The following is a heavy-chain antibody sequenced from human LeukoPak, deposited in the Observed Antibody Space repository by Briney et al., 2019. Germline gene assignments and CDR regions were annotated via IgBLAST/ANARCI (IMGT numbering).Heavy chain of an antibody. V-gene: IGHV1-46*01. CDR1: GYTFVAYY. CDR2: INPSGGST. J-gene: IGHJ5*02. Sequence: GASVKVSCKTSGYTFVAYYIHWVRQAPGQGLEWMGLINPSGGSTSYAQNFQGRVTMTRDTSTSTVYMELSSLRSEDTAVYYCARAQSGSYLGNWFDPWGQGTLVTVSS. CDR3: ARAQSGSYLGNWFDP. D-gene: IGHD1-26*01.